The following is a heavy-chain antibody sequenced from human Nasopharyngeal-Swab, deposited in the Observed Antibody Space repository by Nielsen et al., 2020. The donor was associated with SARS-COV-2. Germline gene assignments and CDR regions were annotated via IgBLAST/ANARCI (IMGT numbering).Heavy chain of an antibody. D-gene: IGHD3-10*01. CDR3: ARSITMVRGSPPDYYGMDV. Sequence: SAKVSCKASGGTFSSYAISWVRQAPGQGLEWMGRIIPILGIANYAQKFQGRVTITADKSTSTAYMELSSLRSEDTAVYYCARSITMVRGSPPDYYGMDVWGQGTTVTVSS. V-gene: IGHV1-69*04. CDR1: GGTFSSYA. J-gene: IGHJ6*02. CDR2: IIPILGIA.